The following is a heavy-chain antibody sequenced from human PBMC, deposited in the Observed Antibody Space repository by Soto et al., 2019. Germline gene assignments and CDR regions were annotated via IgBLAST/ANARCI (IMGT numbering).Heavy chain of an antibody. CDR3: ARAMSPHCSSTSCYRVDAFDI. V-gene: IGHV3-74*01. CDR1: GFTFSSYW. CDR2: INSDGSST. D-gene: IGHD2-2*01. J-gene: IGHJ3*02. Sequence: GGSLRLSCAASGFTFSSYWMHWVRQAPGKGLVWVSRINSDGSSTSYADSVKGRFTISRDNAKNTLYLQMNSLRAEDTAVYYCARAMSPHCSSTSCYRVDAFDIWGHGTMVTVSS.